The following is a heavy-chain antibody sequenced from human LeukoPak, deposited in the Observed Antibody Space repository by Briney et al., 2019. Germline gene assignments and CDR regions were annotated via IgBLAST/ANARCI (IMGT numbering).Heavy chain of an antibody. CDR2: ISAYNGNT. CDR3: ARDPKVEYSSSSDAFDI. CDR1: GYTFTSYG. Sequence: ASVKVSCKASGYTFTSYGISWVRQAPGQGLEWMGWISAYNGNTNYAQKLQGRVTMTTDTSTSTAYMELRSLRSDDTAVYYCARDPKVEYSSSSDAFDIWGQGTMVTVSS. D-gene: IGHD6-6*01. V-gene: IGHV1-18*01. J-gene: IGHJ3*02.